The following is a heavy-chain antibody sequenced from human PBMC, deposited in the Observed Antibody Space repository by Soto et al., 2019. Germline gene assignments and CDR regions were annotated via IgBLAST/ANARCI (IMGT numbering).Heavy chain of an antibody. CDR1: RNSFIDYY. V-gene: IGHV1-2*02. Sequence: QVELVQSGAEVRMPGASVKVSCKASRNSFIDYYIHWVRQAPGQGLEWMGWIKSNSGGTKYAQRFQGRVTMTRDTSISTIYMELSRLKSDDTAVYYCAREDYNWNDYYYYGMDVWGQGTTVIVSS. CDR2: IKSNSGGT. CDR3: AREDYNWNDYYYYGMDV. J-gene: IGHJ6*02. D-gene: IGHD1-1*01.